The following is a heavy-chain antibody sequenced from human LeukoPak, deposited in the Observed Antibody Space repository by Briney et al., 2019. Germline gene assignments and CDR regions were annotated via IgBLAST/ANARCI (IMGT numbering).Heavy chain of an antibody. Sequence: NPSETLSLTCAVSGGSISSSSYYWGWIRQPPGKGLEWIGSIYYSGSTYYNPSLKSRVTISVDTSKNQFSLKLSSVTAADTAVYYCARHVRSSWYDFDYWGQGTLVTVSS. CDR2: IYYSGST. V-gene: IGHV4-39*01. CDR1: GGSISSSSYY. CDR3: ARHVRSSWYDFDY. J-gene: IGHJ4*02. D-gene: IGHD6-13*01.